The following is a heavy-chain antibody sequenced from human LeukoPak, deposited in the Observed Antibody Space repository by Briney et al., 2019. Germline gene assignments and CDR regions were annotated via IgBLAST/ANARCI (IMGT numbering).Heavy chain of an antibody. J-gene: IGHJ3*02. V-gene: IGHV3-7*01. CDR1: GFTFNDYW. CDR3: ARGGATTFGLWGNAFDI. D-gene: IGHD3-3*01. CDR2: IKQDGSEK. Sequence: PGGSLRLSCAASGFTFNDYWMTWVRQAPGKGLEWVANIKQDGSEKYYVDSVKGRLTISRDNAKNSLYLQMNSLRAEDTAVYYCARGGATTFGLWGNAFDIWGQGTMVTVSS.